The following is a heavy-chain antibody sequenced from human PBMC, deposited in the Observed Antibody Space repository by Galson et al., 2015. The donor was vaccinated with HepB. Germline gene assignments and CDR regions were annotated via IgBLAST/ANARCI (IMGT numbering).Heavy chain of an antibody. V-gene: IGHV3-13*05. D-gene: IGHD2-15*01. CDR1: GFAFKNYD. CDR3: ARVTLGYCSGGSCLGFGMDF. CDR2: IGTTGDP. J-gene: IGHJ6*02. Sequence: YLRLSCAASGFAFKNYDMYWVRQGTGKGLEWVSVIGTTGDPYYPGSLKGRFTISRENAKNSLYLQMNSLRAGDTAVYYCARVTLGYCSGGSCLGFGMDFWCQGTTVTVSS.